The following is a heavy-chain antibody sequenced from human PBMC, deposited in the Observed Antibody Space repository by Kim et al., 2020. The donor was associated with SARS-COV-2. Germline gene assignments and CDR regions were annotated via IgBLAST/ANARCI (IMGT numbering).Heavy chain of an antibody. CDR2: INPNSGDT. J-gene: IGHJ4*02. CDR1: GYTFTGYY. Sequence: ASVKVSCKASGYTFTGYYMHWVRQAPGQGLEWMGRINPNSGDTNYAQNFQGRVTMTRDTSISTAYMELSSLRSDDTAVYYCARDYVFWSGFYLTGDYWGQ. V-gene: IGHV1-2*06. CDR3: ARDYVFWSGFYLTGDY. D-gene: IGHD3-3*01.